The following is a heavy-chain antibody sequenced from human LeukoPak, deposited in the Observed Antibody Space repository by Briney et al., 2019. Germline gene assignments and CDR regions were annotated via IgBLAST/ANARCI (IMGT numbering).Heavy chain of an antibody. CDR3: ARVTNKRGGFDY. J-gene: IGHJ4*02. CDR2: ISSNGGST. Sequence: GGSLRLSCAASGFTFSSYAMHWVRQAPGKGLEYVSAISSNGGSTYYANSVKGRFTISRDNSKNTLYRQMGSLRAEDMAVYYCARVTNKRGGFDYWGQGTLVTVSS. V-gene: IGHV3-64*01. CDR1: GFTFSSYA. D-gene: IGHD3-3*01.